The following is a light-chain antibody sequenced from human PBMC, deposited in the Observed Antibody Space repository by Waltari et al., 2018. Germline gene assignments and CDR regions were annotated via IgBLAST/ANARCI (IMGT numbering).Light chain of an antibody. J-gene: IGKJ1*01. V-gene: IGKV3-15*01. CDR2: GIS. CDR1: QGVSSH. CDR3: QQHNNWPLT. Sequence: EIVMTQSPATLSVSPGERATLSCRASQGVSSHLALYQQKPGQAPRLLVYGISTRATGVPARFSVSGSGTEFTLTISSLQSEDFAVYYCQQHNNWPLTFGQGTKVEIK.